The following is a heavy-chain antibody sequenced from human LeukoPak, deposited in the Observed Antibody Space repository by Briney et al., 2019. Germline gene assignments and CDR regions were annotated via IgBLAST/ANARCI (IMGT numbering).Heavy chain of an antibody. Sequence: ASVKVSCKASGYTFTSYGISWVRQAPGQGLEWMGWISACNGNTNYAQKLQGRVTMTTDTSTSTAYMELRSLRSDDTAVFYCARGGYYYDSSGYYPWWGQGTLVTVSS. J-gene: IGHJ4*02. D-gene: IGHD3-22*01. CDR3: ARGGYYYDSSGYYPW. V-gene: IGHV1-18*01. CDR1: GYTFTSYG. CDR2: ISACNGNT.